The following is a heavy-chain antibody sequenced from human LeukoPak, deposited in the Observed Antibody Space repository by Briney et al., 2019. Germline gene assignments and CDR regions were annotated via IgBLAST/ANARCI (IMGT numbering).Heavy chain of an antibody. J-gene: IGHJ2*01. Sequence: GGSLRLSCAASGFTFSNYAIHWVRQAPGKGLEWVAFIRYDGSNKYYVDSVKGRFTISRDNSKNTLYLQMNSLRAEDTAVYYCAKPSLYYYDTSGYYHYRYFLLWGRGALVTVSS. D-gene: IGHD3-22*01. CDR3: AKPSLYYYDTSGYYHYRYFLL. V-gene: IGHV3-30*02. CDR1: GFTFSNYA. CDR2: IRYDGSNK.